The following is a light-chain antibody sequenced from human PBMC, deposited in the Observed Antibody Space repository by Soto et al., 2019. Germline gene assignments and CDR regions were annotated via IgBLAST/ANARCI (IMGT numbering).Light chain of an antibody. V-gene: IGKV3-20*01. Sequence: IVLTQSPGTVSLSPGERATLSCRASQSGSSSYLAWYQQRPGQAPRLLIFGASTRATGIPDRFSGSGSGTDFTLPISRLEPEDSAVYFCQHYGSSQWTFGQWTFGQGTKVEI. CDR2: GAS. CDR3: QHYGSSQWTFGQWT. J-gene: IGKJ1*01. CDR1: QSGSSSY.